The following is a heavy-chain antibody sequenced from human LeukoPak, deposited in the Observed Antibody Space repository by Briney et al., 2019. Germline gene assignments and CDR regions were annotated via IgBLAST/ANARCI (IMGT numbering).Heavy chain of an antibody. CDR2: ISGSGGST. V-gene: IGHV3-23*01. Sequence: GGSLRLSCAASGFTFSSYAMSWVRQAPGKGLEWVSAISGSGGSTYYADSVKGRFTISRDNSKNTLYLQMNSLRAEDTAVYYCAKVGTYDFWEDYYYGMDVWGQGTTVTVSS. D-gene: IGHD3-3*01. CDR3: AKVGTYDFWEDYYYGMDV. CDR1: GFTFSSYA. J-gene: IGHJ6*02.